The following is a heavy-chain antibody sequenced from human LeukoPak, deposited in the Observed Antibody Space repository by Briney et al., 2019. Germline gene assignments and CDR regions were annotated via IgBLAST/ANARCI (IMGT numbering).Heavy chain of an antibody. CDR1: GFTVSTNY. Sequence: GGSLRLSCAASGFTVSTNYMTWVRQAPGKGLEWVSVIYSGNNTHYSDSVKGRFTISRDNSKNTLYLQMNSPRVEDTAVYYCARGRSWNDVDYWGQGTLVTVSS. D-gene: IGHD1-1*01. CDR3: ARGRSWNDVDY. CDR2: IYSGNNT. V-gene: IGHV3-66*01. J-gene: IGHJ4*02.